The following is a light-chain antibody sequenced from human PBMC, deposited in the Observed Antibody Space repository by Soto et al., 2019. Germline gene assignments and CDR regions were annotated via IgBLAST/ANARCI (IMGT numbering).Light chain of an antibody. CDR2: DAS. Sequence: DIEMTQSPSTLSSSVGDRVTISCRASQSVSSHLAWYQQKPGKAPEVLIYDASTLESGVSSRFSGSGSGTKFTLSSSNLQDYDFANYYRQRNSSNFFTFGQGTKVEIK. CDR1: QSVSSH. J-gene: IGKJ2*01. V-gene: IGKV1-5*01. CDR3: QRNSSNFFT.